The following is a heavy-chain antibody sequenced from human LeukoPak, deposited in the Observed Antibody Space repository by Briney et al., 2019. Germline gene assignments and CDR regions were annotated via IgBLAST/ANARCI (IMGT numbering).Heavy chain of an antibody. Sequence: GGSLRLSCAASGFTVSNNFLSWVRQAPGKGLEWVSAFSGGGGKAYYADSVKGRFTISRDNSKNTLYLQMNSLRAEDTAVYYCAKRGYYDSSGYYAPFDYWGQGTLVTVSS. CDR3: AKRGYYDSSGYYAPFDY. CDR2: FSGGGGKA. CDR1: GFTVSNNF. D-gene: IGHD3-22*01. V-gene: IGHV3-23*01. J-gene: IGHJ4*02.